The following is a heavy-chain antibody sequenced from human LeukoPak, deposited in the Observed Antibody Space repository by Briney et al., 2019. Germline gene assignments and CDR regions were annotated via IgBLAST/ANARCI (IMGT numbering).Heavy chain of an antibody. J-gene: IGHJ4*02. CDR3: ARVRGSFFNY. CDR1: GYSISSGYY. V-gene: IGHV4-38-2*01. Sequence: PSETLSLTCAVSGYSISSGYYWGWIRQPPGKGLEWIGSIYHSGSTYYNPSLKSRVTMSMDTSKNQFSLKLSSVTAADTAMYYCARVRGSFFNYWGQGTLVTVSS. D-gene: IGHD3-10*01. CDR2: IYHSGST.